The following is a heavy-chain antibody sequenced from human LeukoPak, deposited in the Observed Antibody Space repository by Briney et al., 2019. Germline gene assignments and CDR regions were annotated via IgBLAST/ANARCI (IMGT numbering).Heavy chain of an antibody. CDR2: VSGGGGST. CDR3: ARDRRDGYCLGH. J-gene: IGHJ4*02. CDR1: GFTFSTFA. V-gene: IGHV3-23*01. D-gene: IGHD2-2*03. Sequence: PGGSLRLSCAASGFTFSTFAVNWVRQAPGKGLEWVSTVSGGGGSTFYADSVKGRFTISRDSSKNTLYLQMNSLRAEDTAVYYCARDRRDGYCLGHWGQGTLVTVSS.